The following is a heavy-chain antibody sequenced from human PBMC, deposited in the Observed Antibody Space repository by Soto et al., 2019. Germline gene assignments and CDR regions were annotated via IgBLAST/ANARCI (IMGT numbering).Heavy chain of an antibody. V-gene: IGHV4-31*03. CDR2: IYSSGNS. Sequence: QVQLQESGPGLVKPSQTLSLTCSVSGASISRDDYYWSWIRQHPGKGLEWIAYIYSSGNSYYNPSLSSRVAISFDTPKNQFSLRLSSVTATDTGVYYCASALTGDYVGFDYWGQGTPDTVSS. CDR1: GASISRDDYY. D-gene: IGHD3-9*01. CDR3: ASALTGDYVGFDY. J-gene: IGHJ4*02.